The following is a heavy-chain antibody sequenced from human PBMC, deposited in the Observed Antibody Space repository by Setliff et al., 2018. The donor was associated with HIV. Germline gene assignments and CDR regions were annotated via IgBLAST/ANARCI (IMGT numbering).Heavy chain of an antibody. CDR3: RWGPAAIWDAFDI. Sequence: ASVKVSCKASGGTFSSYAISWVRQAPGQGLEWMGGIIPIFGTANYAQKFQGRVTITTDESTSTAYMELSSLRSEDTAVYYCRWGPAAIWDAFDIWGQGTMVTVS. CDR1: GGTFSSYA. D-gene: IGHD2-2*01. V-gene: IGHV1-69*05. CDR2: IIPIFGTA. J-gene: IGHJ3*02.